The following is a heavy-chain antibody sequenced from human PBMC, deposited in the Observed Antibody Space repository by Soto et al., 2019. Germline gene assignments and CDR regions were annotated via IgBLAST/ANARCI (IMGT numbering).Heavy chain of an antibody. CDR3: ARDVAAAGTSIDWFDP. CDR2: IYYSGST. V-gene: IGHV4-31*03. J-gene: IGHJ5*02. Sequence: PSETLSLTCTFSGGSISSGGYYWSWIRQHPGKGLEWIGYIYYSGSTYYNPSLKSRVTISVDTSKNQFSLKLSSVTAADTAVYYCARDVAAAGTSIDWFDPWGQGTLVTVSS. CDR1: GGSISSGGYY. D-gene: IGHD6-13*01.